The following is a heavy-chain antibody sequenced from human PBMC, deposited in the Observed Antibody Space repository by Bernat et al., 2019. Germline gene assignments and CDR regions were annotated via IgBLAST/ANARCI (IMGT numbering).Heavy chain of an antibody. V-gene: IGHV5-51*01. D-gene: IGHD3-10*01. CDR3: ARRGDMEEWFDP. CDR1: GYSFTSFW. J-gene: IGHJ5*02. CDR2: IYPGDSDT. Sequence: EVQLVQSGAEVKKPGESLKISCKGSGYSFTSFWIGWVRQMPGKGLEWMGIIYPGDSDTRYSPSCQGQVTISADKSISTAYLQWSTVKASDSAIYYCARRGDMEEWFDPWGQGTLVTVSS.